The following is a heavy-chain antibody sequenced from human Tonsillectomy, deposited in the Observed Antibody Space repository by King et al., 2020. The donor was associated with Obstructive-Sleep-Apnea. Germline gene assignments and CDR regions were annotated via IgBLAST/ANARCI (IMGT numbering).Heavy chain of an antibody. Sequence: QLVQSGAEVKKPGSSVKVSCKASGGTFSSYAISWVRQAPGQGLEWMGRIIPILGIANYAQKFQGRVTITADKSTSTAYMELSSLRSEDTAVYYCATPGYSSSWEYFQHWGQGTLVTVSS. CDR1: GGTFSSYA. D-gene: IGHD6-13*01. V-gene: IGHV1-69*09. CDR3: ATPGYSSSWEYFQH. J-gene: IGHJ1*01. CDR2: IIPILGIA.